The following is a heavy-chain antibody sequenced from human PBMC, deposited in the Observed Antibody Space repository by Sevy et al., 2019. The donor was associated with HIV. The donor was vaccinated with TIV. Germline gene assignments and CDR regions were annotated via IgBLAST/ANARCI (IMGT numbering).Heavy chain of an antibody. V-gene: IGHV1-24*01. Sequence: ASVKVSCKVSGRTLTQVSIHWVRQAPGKGPEWMGTSDPEDDEKIYAQKFQGRVTMTEDTSTDTAYMELSRLRSEDTAVYYCATTKDYYESSGYSFDYWGQGTLVTVSS. CDR3: ATTKDYYESSGYSFDY. J-gene: IGHJ4*02. CDR1: GRTLTQVS. D-gene: IGHD3-22*01. CDR2: SDPEDDEK.